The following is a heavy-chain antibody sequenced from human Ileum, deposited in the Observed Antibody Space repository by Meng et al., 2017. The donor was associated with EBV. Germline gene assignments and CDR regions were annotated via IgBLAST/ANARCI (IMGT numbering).Heavy chain of an antibody. J-gene: IGHJ4*02. CDR3: AKNGEKYFEY. Sequence: QVPLQESGPGHVQPLGALSLTWSVSCGYISGFYWWSWVRQPPGRGLEWIGEIYHGGFINYNPSIKRRVTISIDESKNQFSLRLTSVTSADTAVYFCAKNGEKYFEYWGQGTLVTVSS. CDR2: IYHGGFI. V-gene: IGHV4-4*02. CDR1: CGYISGFYW.